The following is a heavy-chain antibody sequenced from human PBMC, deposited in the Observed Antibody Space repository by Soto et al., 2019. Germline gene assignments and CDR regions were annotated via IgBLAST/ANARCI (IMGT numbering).Heavy chain of an antibody. CDR1: GVTFSENY. V-gene: IGHV3-11*01. Sequence: RRLSCAASGVTFSENYMSWIRQAPGKGLEWVSYIRNSGSHMYYADSVKGRFTISRDDAKNSLYLQMNSLRAEDTAVYYCAKFFGAFDIWGQGIMVTVSS. D-gene: IGHD3-10*01. CDR2: IRNSGSHM. J-gene: IGHJ3*02. CDR3: AKFFGAFDI.